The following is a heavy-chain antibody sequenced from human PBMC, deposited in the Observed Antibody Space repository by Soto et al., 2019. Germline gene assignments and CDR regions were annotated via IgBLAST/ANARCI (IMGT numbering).Heavy chain of an antibody. Sequence: PSLTCAVSGYSISSGYYWGWIRQPPGKGLEWIGSIYHSGSTYYNPSLKSRVTISVDTSKNQFSLKLSSVTAADTAVYYCARDGGWLQSYYFDYWGQGXLVTVSS. CDR3: ARDGGWLQSYYFDY. CDR2: IYHSGST. J-gene: IGHJ4*02. D-gene: IGHD3-16*01. V-gene: IGHV4-38-2*02. CDR1: GYSISSGYY.